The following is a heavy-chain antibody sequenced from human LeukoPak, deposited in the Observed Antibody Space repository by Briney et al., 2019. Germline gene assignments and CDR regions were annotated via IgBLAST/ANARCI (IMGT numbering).Heavy chain of an antibody. Sequence: SVKVSCKASGGTFSSYAISWVRQAPGQGLEWMGRIIPIFGTANYAQKFQGRVTITTDESASTAYMELSSLRSEDTAVYYCASAIVDTAMVMVYWGQGTLVTVSS. V-gene: IGHV1-69*05. CDR2: IIPIFGTA. CDR3: ASAIVDTAMVMVY. CDR1: GGTFSSYA. J-gene: IGHJ4*02. D-gene: IGHD5-18*01.